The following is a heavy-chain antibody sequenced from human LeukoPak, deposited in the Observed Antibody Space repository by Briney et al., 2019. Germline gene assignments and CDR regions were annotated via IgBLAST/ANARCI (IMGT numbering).Heavy chain of an antibody. V-gene: IGHV3-23*01. J-gene: IGHJ4*02. CDR1: GLSFSSRA. CDR3: AAYVWETYRFSD. Sequence: TGGSLRISCAACGLSFSSRALSWVRQAPGKGLEWVSTIGSTGESTFYADSVKGRFTISRDNSKDTLYLQLNSLRAEDTAIYYCAAYVWETYRFSDWGQGTLVTVSS. D-gene: IGHD3-16*02. CDR2: IGSTGEST.